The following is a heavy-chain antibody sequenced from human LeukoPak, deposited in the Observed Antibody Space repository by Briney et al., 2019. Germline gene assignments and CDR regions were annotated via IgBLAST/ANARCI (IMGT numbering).Heavy chain of an antibody. D-gene: IGHD2-15*01. CDR1: GFTFSSYE. J-gene: IGHJ4*02. Sequence: GGSLRLSCVASGFTFSSYEMNWVRQAPGKGLEWLSYIGSSDSTTHYADSVKGRFTISRDNAKNSLYLQMNSLRAEDTAVYYCARDGGCTGGSCYRRFDYWGQGTLVTVSS. V-gene: IGHV3-48*03. CDR3: ARDGGCTGGSCYRRFDY. CDR2: IGSSDSTT.